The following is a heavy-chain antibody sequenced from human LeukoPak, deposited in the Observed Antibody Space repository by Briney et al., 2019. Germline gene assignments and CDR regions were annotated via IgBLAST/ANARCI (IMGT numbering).Heavy chain of an antibody. Sequence: ASVKVSCKASGYTFTGYYMDWVRQAPGQGLEGVGWINPNSGGTNYAQKFQGRVTMTRDTSISTAYMEMSRLRSDDTAVYYCARVTLGYDYRVYYYYGMDVWGQGATVTVSS. CDR1: GYTFTGYY. CDR3: ARVTLGYDYRVYYYYGMDV. D-gene: IGHD5-12*01. J-gene: IGHJ6*02. V-gene: IGHV1-2*02. CDR2: INPNSGGT.